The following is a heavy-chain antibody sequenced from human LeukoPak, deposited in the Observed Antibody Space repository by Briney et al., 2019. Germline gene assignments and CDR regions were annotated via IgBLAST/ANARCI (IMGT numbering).Heavy chain of an antibody. Sequence: PGGSLRLSCAAPGFTFSSYSMNWVRQAPGKGLEWVSYISSSSSTIYYADSVKGRFTISRDNAKNSLYLQMNSLRDEDTAVYYCARWAHYDSSGSVVSLTSYWGQGTLVTVSS. V-gene: IGHV3-48*02. D-gene: IGHD3-22*01. CDR3: ARWAHYDSSGSVVSLTSY. CDR2: ISSSSSTI. CDR1: GFTFSSYS. J-gene: IGHJ4*02.